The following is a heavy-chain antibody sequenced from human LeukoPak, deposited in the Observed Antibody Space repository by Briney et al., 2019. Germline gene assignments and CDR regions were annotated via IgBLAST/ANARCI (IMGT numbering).Heavy chain of an antibody. D-gene: IGHD5-24*01. CDR2: ISCSGGST. Sequence: GGSLRLSCAASGFTFSSYAMSCVRQAPGRRREWVSAISCSGGSTYYADSVKGRFTISRDNSKNTLYLQMNSLRAEDTAVYYCAKVVGATDYYYGMDVWGQGTTVTVSS. CDR3: AKVVGATDYYYGMDV. CDR1: GFTFSSYA. J-gene: IGHJ6*02. V-gene: IGHV3-23*01.